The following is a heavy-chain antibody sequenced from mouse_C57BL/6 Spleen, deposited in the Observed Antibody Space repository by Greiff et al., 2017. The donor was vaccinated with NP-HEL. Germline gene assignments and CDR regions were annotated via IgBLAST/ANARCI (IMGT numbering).Heavy chain of an antibody. J-gene: IGHJ3*01. D-gene: IGHD2-1*01. CDR1: GYAFSSYW. V-gene: IGHV1-80*01. CDR2: IYPGDGDT. Sequence: VQLQQSGAELVKPGASVKISCKASGYAFSSYWMNWVKQRPGKGLEWIGQIYPGDGDTNYNGKFKGKATLTADKSSSTAYMQLSSLTSEDSAVYFCARKGVYGNYEAYWGQGTLVTVSA. CDR3: ARKGVYGNYEAY.